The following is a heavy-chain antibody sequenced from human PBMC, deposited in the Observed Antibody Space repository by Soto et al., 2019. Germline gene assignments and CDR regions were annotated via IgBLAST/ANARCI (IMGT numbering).Heavy chain of an antibody. Sequence: GGSLRLSCAASGFTFSSYSMNWVRQAPGKGLEWVSSISSSSSYIYYAASVKGRFTIYRDNSKNSLYLQMNSLTAEDTAVYYCARDRGLYCSSTSCRDYWGQGTLVTVSS. D-gene: IGHD2-2*01. CDR2: ISSSSSYI. J-gene: IGHJ4*02. CDR1: GFTFSSYS. V-gene: IGHV3-21*01. CDR3: ARDRGLYCSSTSCRDY.